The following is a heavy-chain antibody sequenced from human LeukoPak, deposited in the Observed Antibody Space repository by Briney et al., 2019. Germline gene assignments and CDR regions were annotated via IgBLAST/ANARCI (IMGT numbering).Heavy chain of an antibody. J-gene: IGHJ4*02. CDR3: AKDYYGSLDY. D-gene: IGHD3-22*01. V-gene: IGHV3-30*18. CDR1: GFTFSSYG. Sequence: GGSLRLSCAASGFTFSSYGMHWVRQAPGKGLEWVAIISYDGSNKYYADPVKGRFTISRDNSKNTLYLQMNSLRAEDTAVYYCAKDYYGSLDYWGQGTLVTVSS. CDR2: ISYDGSNK.